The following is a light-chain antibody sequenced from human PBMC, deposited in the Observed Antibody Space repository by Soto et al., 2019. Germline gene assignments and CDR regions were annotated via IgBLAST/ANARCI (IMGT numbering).Light chain of an antibody. V-gene: IGKV1-13*02. J-gene: IGKJ4*01. CDR2: HAS. CDR3: QQFNSFPLT. CDR1: QDIGSS. Sequence: IQLTQSPSSLSASVGDTITITCRASQDIGSSLAWYQQRPGNAPKLLLRHASNLEAGVPSRFGGSGSGTDFTLTISSLRPDEFATYSCQQFNSFPLTFGGGTNVQIQ.